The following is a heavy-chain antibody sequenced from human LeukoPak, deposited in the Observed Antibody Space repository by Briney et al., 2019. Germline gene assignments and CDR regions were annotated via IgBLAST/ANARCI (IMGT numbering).Heavy chain of an antibody. J-gene: IGHJ4*02. CDR2: IYPGDSDT. Sequence: GEPLKISCKGSGYSFTSYWIGWVRQMPGKGLEWMGIIYPGDSDTRYSPSFQGQVTISADKSISTAYLQWSSLKASDTAMYYCARTPDSSGWGFDYWGQGTLVTVSS. CDR1: GYSFTSYW. V-gene: IGHV5-51*01. D-gene: IGHD6-19*01. CDR3: ARTPDSSGWGFDY.